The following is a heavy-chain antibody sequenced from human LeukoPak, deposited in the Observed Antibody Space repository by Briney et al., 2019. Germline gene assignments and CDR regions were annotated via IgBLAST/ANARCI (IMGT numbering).Heavy chain of an antibody. CDR1: GFIFSTYW. J-gene: IGHJ4*02. Sequence: QPGGSLRLSCAASGFIFSTYWMHWVRQAPGKGLAWVARLSTDGTTTTYADSVKGRFTISRDNAKNTLYLQMNSLRAEDTAVYYCVRDVAVIGLDYWGQGTLVTVSS. CDR2: LSTDGTTT. D-gene: IGHD2-2*01. V-gene: IGHV3-74*03. CDR3: VRDVAVIGLDY.